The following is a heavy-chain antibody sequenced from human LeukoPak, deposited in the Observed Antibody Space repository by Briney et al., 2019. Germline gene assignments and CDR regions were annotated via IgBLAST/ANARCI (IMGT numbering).Heavy chain of an antibody. CDR2: IKQDGSEK. D-gene: IGHD3-3*01. Sequence: GGSLRLSCAASGFTFSSYWMHWVRQAPGKGLGWVANIKQDGSEKYYVDSVKGRFTISRDNAKNSLYLQMNSLRAEDTAVYYCARGTPVLPYYDFWSGYPTDFDYWGQGTLVTVSS. V-gene: IGHV3-7*01. CDR1: GFTFSSYW. J-gene: IGHJ4*02. CDR3: ARGTPVLPYYDFWSGYPTDFDY.